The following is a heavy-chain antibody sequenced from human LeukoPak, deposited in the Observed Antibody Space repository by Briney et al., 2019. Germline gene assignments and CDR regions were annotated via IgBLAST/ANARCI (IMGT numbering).Heavy chain of an antibody. V-gene: IGHV4-34*01. J-gene: IGHJ4*02. CDR2: IHQRGVT. D-gene: IGHD3-10*01. Sequence: SETLSLTCALSGGSFGDYHWSWIRQPPGKGLEWIGEIHQRGVTTYNPSLKSRVTLSIDASKRQFSVKLTSVTAADTAVYFCGSLQQIRGPSVFDFWGQGALVTVSS. CDR3: GSLQQIRGPSVFDF. CDR1: GGSFGDYH.